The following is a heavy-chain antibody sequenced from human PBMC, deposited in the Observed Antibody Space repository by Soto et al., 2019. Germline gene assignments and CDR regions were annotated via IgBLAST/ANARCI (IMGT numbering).Heavy chain of an antibody. CDR3: ASPYCSGGSCYPYYFDY. CDR2: IIPILGIA. J-gene: IGHJ4*02. Sequence: GASVKVSCKASGGTFSSYTISWVRQAPGQGLEWMGRIIPILGIANYAQKFQGRVTITADKSTSTAYMELSSLRSEDTAVYYCASPYCSGGSCYPYYFDYWGQGTLVTVSS. V-gene: IGHV1-69*02. CDR1: GGTFSSYT. D-gene: IGHD2-15*01.